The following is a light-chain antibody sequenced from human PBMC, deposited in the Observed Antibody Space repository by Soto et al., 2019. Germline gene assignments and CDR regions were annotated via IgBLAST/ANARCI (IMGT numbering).Light chain of an antibody. CDR2: DVY. CDR1: RTDVDGFDY. J-gene: IGLJ1*01. CDR3: TPCLRSTPLYV. V-gene: IGLV2-14*03. Sequence: QSVLTQPASVSGSPGQSIAISCTGDRTDVDGFDYVSWYQQHPGQAPQLIIYDVYNRPSGVSHRFSGSKSGDTASLTISGLQAEDVAYYYCTPCLRSTPLYVCGTGTKVTVL.